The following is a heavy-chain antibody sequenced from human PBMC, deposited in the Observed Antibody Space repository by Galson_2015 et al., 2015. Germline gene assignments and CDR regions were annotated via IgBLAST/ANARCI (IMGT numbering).Heavy chain of an antibody. D-gene: IGHD2-15*01. CDR1: IFTFNTYT. V-gene: IGHV3-48*02. CDR3: ASGYCSGGSCYDRADY. CDR2: ISGSGSTI. Sequence: SLRLSCAASIFTFNTYTMNWVRQAPGKGLEWVSYISGSGSTIYYADSMKGRFTISRDNAKNSLYLQMNSLRDEDTAVYYCASGYCSGGSCYDRADYWGQGTLVTVSS. J-gene: IGHJ4*02.